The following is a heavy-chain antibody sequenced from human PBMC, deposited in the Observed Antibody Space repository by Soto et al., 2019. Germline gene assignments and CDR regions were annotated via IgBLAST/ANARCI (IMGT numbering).Heavy chain of an antibody. J-gene: IGHJ3*02. Sequence: SETLSLTCTVSGGSISSYYWSWIRQPPGKGLEWIGYIYYSGSTNYNPSLKSRVTISVDTSKNQFSLKLSSVTAADTAVYYCARHGAVAGRTDAFDIWGQGTMVTVSS. CDR1: GGSISSYY. D-gene: IGHD6-19*01. CDR3: ARHGAVAGRTDAFDI. V-gene: IGHV4-59*08. CDR2: IYYSGST.